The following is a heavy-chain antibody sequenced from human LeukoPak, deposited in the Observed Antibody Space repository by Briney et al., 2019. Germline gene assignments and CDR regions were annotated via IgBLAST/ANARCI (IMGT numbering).Heavy chain of an antibody. CDR3: ARLTDTATFDY. V-gene: IGHV3-33*01. J-gene: IGHJ4*02. D-gene: IGHD5-18*01. Sequence: GRSLRLSCVASGFTFSRNGMHWVRQAPGKGLEWVAVVWYDGSKEYYADSVKGRFIISRDNSKNTLYLQMDSLRAEDTAVYYCARLTDTATFDYWGQGTLVTVSS. CDR2: VWYDGSKE. CDR1: GFTFSRNG.